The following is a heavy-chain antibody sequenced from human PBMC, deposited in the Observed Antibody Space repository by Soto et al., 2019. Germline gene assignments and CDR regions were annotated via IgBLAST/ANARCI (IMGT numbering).Heavy chain of an antibody. CDR1: GYTFTNFD. CDR3: ARGMYFDY. Sequence: ASVKVSCKASGYTFTNFDLNWVRQAPGQGLEWMGWISTYSGDTSYAQNLQGRVTMTTDTSTSTAYMELRSLTSDDTAVYYCARGMYFDYWGQGTLVTVS. CDR2: ISTYSGDT. V-gene: IGHV1-18*01. J-gene: IGHJ4*02.